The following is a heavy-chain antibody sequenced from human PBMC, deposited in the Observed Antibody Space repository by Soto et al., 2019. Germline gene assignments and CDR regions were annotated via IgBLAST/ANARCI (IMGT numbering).Heavy chain of an antibody. V-gene: IGHV4-30-4*01. Sequence: SETLSLTCTVSGGSISSGDYYWSWIRQPPGKGLEWIGYIYYSGSTYYNPSLKSRVTISVDTSKNQFSLKLSSVTAADTAVYYCARVWGITIFIWGEGTMVPVYS. CDR1: GGSISSGDYY. J-gene: IGHJ4*02. CDR3: ARVWGITIFI. D-gene: IGHD3-3*01. CDR2: IYYSGST.